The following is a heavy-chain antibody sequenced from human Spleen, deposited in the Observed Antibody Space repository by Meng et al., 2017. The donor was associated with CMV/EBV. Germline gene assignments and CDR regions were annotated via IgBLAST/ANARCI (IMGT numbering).Heavy chain of an antibody. Sequence: SVKVSCKASGYTFNGYYMHWVRQAPGQGLEWMGGIIASLDTTNYAQKFQGRVTITTDESTSTAYMELSSLRSEDTAVYYCATAATISGVVWDAMDVWGQGTTVTVSS. D-gene: IGHD3-3*01. CDR1: GYTFNGYY. CDR3: ATAATISGVVWDAMDV. CDR2: IIASLDTT. V-gene: IGHV1-69*16. J-gene: IGHJ6*02.